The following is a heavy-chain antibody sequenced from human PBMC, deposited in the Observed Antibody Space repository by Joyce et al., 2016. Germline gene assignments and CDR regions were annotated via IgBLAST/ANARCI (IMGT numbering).Heavy chain of an antibody. CDR1: GYSISSNYY. CDR2: IYHTGSM. CDR3: ARDEGGGWFGP. J-gene: IGHJ5*02. V-gene: IGHV4-38-2*02. Sequence: QVQLQESGPGLVKPSETLSLTCTVSGYSISSNYYWGWIRQPPGKGLEWIGTIYHTGSMYYNPSPKSRVTMSVDTSKNQFSLNLTSVTAADMAVYYCARDEGGGWFGPWGQGTLVTVSS.